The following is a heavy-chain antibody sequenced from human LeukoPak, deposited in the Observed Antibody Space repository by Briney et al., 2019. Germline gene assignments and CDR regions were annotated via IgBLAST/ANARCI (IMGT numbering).Heavy chain of an antibody. CDR2: IYYSGST. D-gene: IGHD3-9*01. CDR3: ARVLRYFDWSEAGYFDY. V-gene: IGHV4-39*01. Sequence: SETLSLTCTVSGGSISSSSYYWGWIRQPPGKGLEWIGSIYYSGSTYYNPSLKGRVSISVDTSKKQFSLKLSSVTAADTAVYYCARVLRYFDWSEAGYFDYWGQGTLVTVSS. J-gene: IGHJ4*02. CDR1: GGSISSSSYY.